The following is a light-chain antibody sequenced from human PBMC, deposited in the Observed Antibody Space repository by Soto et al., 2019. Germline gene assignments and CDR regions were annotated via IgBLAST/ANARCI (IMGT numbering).Light chain of an antibody. J-gene: IGLJ1*01. CDR3: SSYTSSSTYV. Sequence: QSVLTPPPSGSGSPGQSVTISCTGTSSDVGSYNRVSWYQQPPGTAPKLMIYEVTNRPSGVPDRFSGSKSGNTASLTISGLQAEDEADYYCSSYTSSSTYVFGTGTKVTVL. CDR1: SSDVGSYNR. CDR2: EVT. V-gene: IGLV2-18*02.